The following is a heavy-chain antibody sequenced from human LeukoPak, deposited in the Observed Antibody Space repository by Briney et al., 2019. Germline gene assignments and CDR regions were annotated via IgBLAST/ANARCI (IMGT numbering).Heavy chain of an antibody. CDR1: GFSFNDYV. J-gene: IGHJ4*02. D-gene: IGHD1-26*01. V-gene: IGHV3-43*02. Sequence: GGSLRLSCAASGFSFNDYVMQWVRQAPGKGLEWVSLISGDGSSTYQRDSVKGRFTISRDNSKNSLYLQMNSLTTEDTALYYCAKARWEPNFDYWGQGTLVTVSS. CDR3: AKARWEPNFDY. CDR2: ISGDGSST.